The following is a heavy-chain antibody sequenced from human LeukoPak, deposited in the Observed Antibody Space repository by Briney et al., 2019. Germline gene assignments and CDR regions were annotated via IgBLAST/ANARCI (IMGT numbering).Heavy chain of an antibody. V-gene: IGHV4-34*01. Sequence: PSETLSLTCAVYGGSFSGYYWSWIRQPPGKGLEWIGEINHSGSTNYNPSLKSRVTISVDTSKNQFSLKLSSVTAADTAAYYCARGPSLTTVVTPGDYWGQGTLVTVSS. CDR3: ARGPSLTTVVTPGDY. CDR2: INHSGST. D-gene: IGHD4-23*01. CDR1: GGSFSGYY. J-gene: IGHJ4*02.